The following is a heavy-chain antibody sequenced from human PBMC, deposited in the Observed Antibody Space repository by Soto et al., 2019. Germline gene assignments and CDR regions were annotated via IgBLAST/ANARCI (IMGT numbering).Heavy chain of an antibody. V-gene: IGHV3-23*01. CDR1: GFTFSSYA. J-gene: IGHJ4*02. D-gene: IGHD3-3*01. CDR2: VSGGGGST. Sequence: GGSLRLSCAASGFTFSSYAMTWVRQAPGKGLEWVSGVSGGGGSTYYADSVKGRFTISRDNSKNTLYLQMNSLRAEDTAVYYCAKRGYYDFWSGYSFSGPLFDYWGQGTLVTVSS. CDR3: AKRGYYDFWSGYSFSGPLFDY.